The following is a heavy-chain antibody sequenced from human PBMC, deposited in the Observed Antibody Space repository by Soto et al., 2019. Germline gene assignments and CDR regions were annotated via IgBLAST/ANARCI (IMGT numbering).Heavy chain of an antibody. CDR1: GYSFTSYW. V-gene: IGHV5-51*01. J-gene: IGHJ6*02. CDR3: ARASQVVLSSMPDYYYGMYF. D-gene: IGHD2-2*01. CDR2: IYPGDSDT. Sequence: PGESLKISCKGSGYSFTSYWIGWVRQMPGKGLEWMGIIYPGDSDTRYSPSFQGQVTISADKSISTAYLQWSSLKASDTAMYYCARASQVVLSSMPDYYYGMYFWGQGTTVPVSS.